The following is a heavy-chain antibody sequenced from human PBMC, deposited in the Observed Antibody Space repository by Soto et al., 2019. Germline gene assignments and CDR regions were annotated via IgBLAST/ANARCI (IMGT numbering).Heavy chain of an antibody. Sequence: PGGSLRLSCAASGFTFDDYAMHWVRQAPGKGLEWVSGISWNSGSIGYADSVKGRFTISRDNAKNSLYLQMNSLRAEDTALYYCAKNPYSSGWYWFDPWGQGTLVTVSS. CDR2: ISWNSGSI. CDR1: GFTFDDYA. D-gene: IGHD6-19*01. V-gene: IGHV3-9*01. CDR3: AKNPYSSGWYWFDP. J-gene: IGHJ5*02.